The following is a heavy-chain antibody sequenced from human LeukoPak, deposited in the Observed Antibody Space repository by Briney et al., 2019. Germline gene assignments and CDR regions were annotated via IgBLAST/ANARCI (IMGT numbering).Heavy chain of an antibody. CDR1: GFTFSSYG. V-gene: IGHV3-30*18. CDR3: AKDLGGGMIVVVGIDY. D-gene: IGHD3-22*01. Sequence: GRSLRLSCAASGFTFSSYGMHWVRQAPGKELEWVAVISYDGSNKYYADSVKGRFTISRDNSKNTLYLQMNSLRAEDTAVYYCAKDLGGGMIVVVGIDYWGQGTLVTVSS. J-gene: IGHJ4*02. CDR2: ISYDGSNK.